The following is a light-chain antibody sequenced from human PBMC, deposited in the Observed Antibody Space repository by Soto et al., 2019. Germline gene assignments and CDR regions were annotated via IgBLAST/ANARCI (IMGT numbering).Light chain of an antibody. Sequence: DIQMTQSPSSLSASIGDRVTITCRASQSISSYLNWYQQKPGKAPKLLIYAASSLQSGVPSRFSGSGSGTDFTLTISSLQPEDFATYYCQQSYSTPYTFAQGTRLEVE. J-gene: IGKJ5*01. CDR2: AAS. CDR3: QQSYSTPYT. V-gene: IGKV1-39*01. CDR1: QSISSY.